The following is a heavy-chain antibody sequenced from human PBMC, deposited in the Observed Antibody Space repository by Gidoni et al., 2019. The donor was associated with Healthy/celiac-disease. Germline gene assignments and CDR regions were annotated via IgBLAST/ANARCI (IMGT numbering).Heavy chain of an antibody. CDR2: IWYDGSNK. CDR3: ARGGIAAAGEPYYFDY. D-gene: IGHD6-13*01. Sequence: QVQLVESGGGVVQPGRSLRLSCAASGFTFSSYGMHWVRQAPGKGLEWVAVIWYDGSNKYYAASVKGRFTIARDNSKNTLYLQMNSLRAEDTAVYYCARGGIAAAGEPYYFDYWGQGTLVTVSS. CDR1: GFTFSSYG. J-gene: IGHJ4*02. V-gene: IGHV3-33*01.